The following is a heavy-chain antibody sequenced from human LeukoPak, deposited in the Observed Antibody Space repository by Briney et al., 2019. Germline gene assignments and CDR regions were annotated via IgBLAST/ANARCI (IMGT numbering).Heavy chain of an antibody. Sequence: SETLSLTCTVSGGSISSSSYYWGWIRQPPGKGLEWIGSIYYSGSTYYNPSLKSRVTISVDTSKNQFSLKLSSVTAADTAVYYCARWGPYYSNEGSVYWGQGTLVTVSS. V-gene: IGHV4-39*07. CDR1: GGSISSSSYY. CDR2: IYYSGST. CDR3: ARWGPYYSNEGSVY. J-gene: IGHJ4*02. D-gene: IGHD4-11*01.